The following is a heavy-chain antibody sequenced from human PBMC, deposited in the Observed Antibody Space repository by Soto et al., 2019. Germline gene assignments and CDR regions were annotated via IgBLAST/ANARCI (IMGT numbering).Heavy chain of an antibody. CDR3: AKKGLSDSPSAIDR. D-gene: IGHD6-13*01. CDR2: ISGSGRNT. V-gene: IGHV3-23*01. J-gene: IGHJ5*02. CDR1: RCTFSNHG. Sequence: CGTLRLSWTTSRCTFSNHGMSWVRQAPGKGLDWVSGISGSGRNTYYADSVKGRFTVSRDNSKNRVFLQMNSLRAEDTAVFYCAKKGLSDSPSAIDRCAQGTLVTVSS.